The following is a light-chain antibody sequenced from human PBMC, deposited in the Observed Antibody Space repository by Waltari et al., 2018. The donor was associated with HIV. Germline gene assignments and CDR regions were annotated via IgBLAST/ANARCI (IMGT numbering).Light chain of an antibody. CDR1: SVRTYY. CDR3: NSRDTIGHWF. V-gene: IGLV3-19*01. J-gene: IGLJ3*02. CDR2: DRN. Sequence: SSELAQDPAVSVALGQTVRITCQGDSVRTYYASWYQQKPGQAPVLVFYDRNNRPSGIPDRFSGSTPGDTASLTSTGAQAEDEADYYCNSRDTIGHWFFGGGTKVTVL.